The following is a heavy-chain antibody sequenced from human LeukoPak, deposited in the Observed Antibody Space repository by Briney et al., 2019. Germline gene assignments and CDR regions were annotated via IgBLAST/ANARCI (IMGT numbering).Heavy chain of an antibody. Sequence: PSETLSLACDVSGGSIDSTNWWNWVRQPPGKGLEWIGEIHHDGRINYNPSLKSRVTLSVDKSKNQFSLRLNSVTAADTAMYYCARSHDHLWGNYPDYWGQGTLVTVSS. D-gene: IGHD3-16*02. CDR2: IHHDGRI. J-gene: IGHJ4*02. CDR1: GGSIDSTNW. V-gene: IGHV4/OR15-8*01. CDR3: ARSHDHLWGNYPDY.